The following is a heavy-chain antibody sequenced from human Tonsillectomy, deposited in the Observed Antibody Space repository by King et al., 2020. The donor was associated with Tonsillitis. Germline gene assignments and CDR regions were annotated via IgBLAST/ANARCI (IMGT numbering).Heavy chain of an antibody. CDR1: GGSISSGGYY. J-gene: IGHJ6*03. D-gene: IGHD4-11*01. Sequence: QLQESGPGLVKPSQTLSLTCTVSGGSISSGGYYWSWIRQHPGKGLEWIGYIFYSGSTYYNPSLKSRITISVDTSKNQFSLHLSSVTAADTTVYYCARSLYYSNSLNPPSYYYYMDVWGKGTTVTVSS. V-gene: IGHV4-31*03. CDR3: ARSLYYSNSLNPPSYYYYMDV. CDR2: IFYSGST.